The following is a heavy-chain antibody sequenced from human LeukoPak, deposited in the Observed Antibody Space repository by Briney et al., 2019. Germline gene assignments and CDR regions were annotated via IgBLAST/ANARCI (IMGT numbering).Heavy chain of an antibody. Sequence: SETLSLTCTVSGDSMTNYFLNWVRRPPGRGLEWVGYVHSSGSTNYNPSLRSRVTVSVDLSKNQFSVTLSSVTTADTAVYYCARAASSYGFGWFDHWGQGDLVTVSS. CDR3: ARAASSYGFGWFDH. J-gene: IGHJ5*02. D-gene: IGHD5-18*01. V-gene: IGHV4-59*01. CDR2: VHSSGST. CDR1: GDSMTNYF.